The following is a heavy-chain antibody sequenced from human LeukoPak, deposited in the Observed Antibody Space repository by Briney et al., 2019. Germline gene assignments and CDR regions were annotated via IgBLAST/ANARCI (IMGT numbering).Heavy chain of an antibody. D-gene: IGHD3-10*01. V-gene: IGHV1-3*01. Sequence: GASVKVSCKASGYTFTSYAMHWVRQAPGQRLEWMGWINAGNGNTKYSQKFQGRVTITRDTSASTAYMELSSLRSEDTAVYYCARDRIIMVRGIGYWGQGTLVTVSS. J-gene: IGHJ4*02. CDR2: INAGNGNT. CDR1: GYTFTSYA. CDR3: ARDRIIMVRGIGY.